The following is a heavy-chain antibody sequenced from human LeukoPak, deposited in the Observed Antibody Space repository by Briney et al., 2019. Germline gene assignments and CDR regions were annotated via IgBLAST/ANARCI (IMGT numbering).Heavy chain of an antibody. CDR2: ISWNSASI. D-gene: IGHD1-26*01. V-gene: IGHV3-9*01. Sequence: GGSLRLSCAASGFTFEDYAMHWVRQAPGKGPEWVSGISWNSASIGYADSVKGRFTISRDNAKNSLYLQMNSLRAEDTAVYYCAREVLGATRNYYYYMDVWGKGTTVTISS. CDR1: GFTFEDYA. J-gene: IGHJ6*03. CDR3: AREVLGATRNYYYYMDV.